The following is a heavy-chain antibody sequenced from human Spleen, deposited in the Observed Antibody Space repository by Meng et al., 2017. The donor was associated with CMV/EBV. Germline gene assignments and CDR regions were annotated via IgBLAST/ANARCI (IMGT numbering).Heavy chain of an antibody. CDR1: GYTFTGYY. J-gene: IGHJ6*02. V-gene: IGHV1-2*02. D-gene: IGHD5-12*01. CDR2: MNPNNGGT. Sequence: ASVKVSCKASGYTFTGYYMHWVRQVPGQGLEWMGWMNPNNGGTNFAQKFQGRVTLTRDTSISTAYMELSRLRSDDTAVYYCAREQSGSGYDYDYYGMDVWGQGTTVTVSS. CDR3: AREQSGSGYDYDYYGMDV.